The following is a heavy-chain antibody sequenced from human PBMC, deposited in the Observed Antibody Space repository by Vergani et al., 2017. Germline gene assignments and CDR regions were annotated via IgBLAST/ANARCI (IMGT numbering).Heavy chain of an antibody. D-gene: IGHD3-16*01. CDR2: TYNSGNG. CDR3: ASGKYYSDSTSHFRGRYFDV. J-gene: IGHJ2*01. CDR1: GDSIISRSYY. Sequence: QMQLQESGPGLVKASETLSLTCTVSGDSIISRSYYWGWIRQPPGKGLEWIGSTYNSGNGDTSSSLKSRVTISADTSKNQFSPRLTSVTAADTAVYYCASGKYYSDSTSHFRGRYFDVWGRGTLVTVPS. V-gene: IGHV4-39*01.